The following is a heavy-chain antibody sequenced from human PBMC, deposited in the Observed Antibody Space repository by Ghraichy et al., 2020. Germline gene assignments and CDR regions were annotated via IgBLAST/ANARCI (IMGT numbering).Heavy chain of an antibody. Sequence: ASVKVSCKASGYTFTGYYMHWVRQAPGQGLEWMGWINPNSGGTNYAQKFQGRVTMTRDTSISTAYMDLSRLRSDDTAVYYCAIVRGPPSGWSRFDYWGRGTLVTVSS. CDR1: GYTFTGYY. J-gene: IGHJ4*02. V-gene: IGHV1-2*02. CDR2: INPNSGGT. D-gene: IGHD6-19*01. CDR3: AIVRGPPSGWSRFDY.